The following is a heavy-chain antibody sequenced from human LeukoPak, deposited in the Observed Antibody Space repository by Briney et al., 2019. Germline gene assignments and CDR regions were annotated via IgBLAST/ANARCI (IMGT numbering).Heavy chain of an antibody. V-gene: IGHV3-21*01. CDR2: ISSSSSYI. Sequence: GGSLRLSCAASGFTFSSYSMNWVRQAPGKGLEWVSSISSSSSYIYYADSVKGRFTISGDNAKNSLYLQMNSLRAEDTAVYYCARVGLGYDFWSGYSVTTEYYFDYWGQGTLVTVSS. CDR1: GFTFSSYS. D-gene: IGHD3-3*01. CDR3: ARVGLGYDFWSGYSVTTEYYFDY. J-gene: IGHJ4*02.